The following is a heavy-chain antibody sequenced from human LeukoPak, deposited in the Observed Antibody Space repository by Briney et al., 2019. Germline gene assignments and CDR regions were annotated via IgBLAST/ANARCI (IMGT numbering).Heavy chain of an antibody. CDR1: GGSVSRGGYY. D-gene: IGHD1-26*01. Sequence: SETLSLTCTVSGGSVSRGGYYWNWIRQHPGKGLEWIGFTSYSEGTYYNPSLMSRITISVDRSRNQFSLKMRDVTAPDTAVYFCAAADWESFYFDSWGQGALVAVSS. CDR2: TSYSEGT. CDR3: AAADWESFYFDS. V-gene: IGHV4-31*03. J-gene: IGHJ4*02.